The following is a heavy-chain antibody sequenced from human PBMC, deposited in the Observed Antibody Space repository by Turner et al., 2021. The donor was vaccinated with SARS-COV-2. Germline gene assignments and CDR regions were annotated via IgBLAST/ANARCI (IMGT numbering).Heavy chain of an antibody. Sequence: QLQLQESGPGLVKPSETLSLTCPVLDCASSSRSYFWGWIRPPTGKGLEWIGSVYYSGSSNPNPALTSQVTISVATSKNQFSLKLNTVTAADTAVYYCARNSPKWYYYDSSGYYDYWGQGTLVTVSS. CDR3: ARNSPKWYYYDSSGYYDY. V-gene: IGHV4-39*01. D-gene: IGHD3-22*01. J-gene: IGHJ4*02. CDR2: VYYSGSS. CDR1: DCASSSRSYF.